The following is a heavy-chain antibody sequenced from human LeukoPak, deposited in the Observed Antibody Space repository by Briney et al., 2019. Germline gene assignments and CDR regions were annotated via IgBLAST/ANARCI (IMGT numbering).Heavy chain of an antibody. D-gene: IGHD4-17*01. Sequence: GGSLRLSCAASGFTLNNYWMHWVRQAPGKGLVWVSRIHADGRTTTYADSVKGRFSISRDIARNTLYLQMNSLGVEDTAVYFCTRAAGYGDFGYWGQGTLVSVSS. CDR1: GFTLNNYW. CDR3: TRAAGYGDFGY. J-gene: IGHJ4*02. V-gene: IGHV3-74*01. CDR2: IHADGRTT.